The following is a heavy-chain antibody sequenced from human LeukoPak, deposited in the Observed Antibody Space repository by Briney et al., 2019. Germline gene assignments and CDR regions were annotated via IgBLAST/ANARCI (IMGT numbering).Heavy chain of an antibody. J-gene: IGHJ5*02. CDR1: GGSISCGDYY. V-gene: IGHV4-30-4*01. CDR2: MYYSGST. CDR3: ARPYYYDSRIDP. Sequence: SETLSLTCTVSGGSISCGDYYWSWIRQPPGKGLEWIAYMYYSGSTYYNPSLKSRVTMSADTSKNQLSLKLSSVTAADTAVYYCARPYYYDSRIDPWGQGTLVTVSS. D-gene: IGHD3-22*01.